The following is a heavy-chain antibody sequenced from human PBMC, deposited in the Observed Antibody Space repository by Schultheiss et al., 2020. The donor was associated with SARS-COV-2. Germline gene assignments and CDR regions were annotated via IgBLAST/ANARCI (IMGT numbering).Heavy chain of an antibody. CDR1: GGSISSGYY. V-gene: IGHV4-38-2*02. CDR3: ARLSSGWYLDY. CDR2: IYHSGST. Sequence: SQTLSLSCTVSGGSISSGYYWGWIRQPPGKGLEWIGSIYHSGSTYYNPSLKSRVTISGDTSKNQFSLKVTSVTAADTAVYYCARLSSGWYLDYWGQGTLVTVSS. J-gene: IGHJ4*02. D-gene: IGHD6-19*01.